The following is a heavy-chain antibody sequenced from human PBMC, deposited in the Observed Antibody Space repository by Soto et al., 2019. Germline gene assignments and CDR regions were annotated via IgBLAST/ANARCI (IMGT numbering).Heavy chain of an antibody. CDR1: GFTFKSYA. CDR3: AKEGDVVAVPASRRFYDY. D-gene: IGHD6-19*01. Sequence: EVHLLESGGSSAQPGGSLRLSCAASGFTFKSYAMTWVRQAPGKELEWVSTISGGADDTYYADSVKVRFTISRDNSKDMLYLQMNSLRAEDTAIYYCAKEGDVVAVPASRRFYDYWGQGALVSVSS. CDR2: ISGGADDT. V-gene: IGHV3-23*01. J-gene: IGHJ4*02.